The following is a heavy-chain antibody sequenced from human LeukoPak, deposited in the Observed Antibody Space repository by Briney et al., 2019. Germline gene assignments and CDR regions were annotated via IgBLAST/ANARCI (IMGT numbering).Heavy chain of an antibody. D-gene: IGHD6-13*01. Sequence: SETLSLTCTVSGGSISSYYWSWIRQPPGKGLEWIGYIYYSGSTNYNPSLKSRVTISVDTSKNQFSLKLSSVTAADTAVYYCARQSKYSSSWYVGEYYYGMDVWGQGTTVTVSS. J-gene: IGHJ6*02. CDR3: ARQSKYSSSWYVGEYYYGMDV. V-gene: IGHV4-59*08. CDR1: GGSISSYY. CDR2: IYYSGST.